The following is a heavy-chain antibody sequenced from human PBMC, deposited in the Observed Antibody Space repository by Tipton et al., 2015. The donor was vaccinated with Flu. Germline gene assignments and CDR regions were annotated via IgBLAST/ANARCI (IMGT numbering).Heavy chain of an antibody. CDR2: IYYSGST. V-gene: IGHV4-61*01. Sequence: LRLSCTVSGGSISSSSYYWSWIRQPPGKGLEWIGYIYYSGSTNYNPSLKSRVTISVDTSKNQFSLKLSSVTAADTAVYYCASIDYYGSGSYHNPFDYWGQGTLVTVSS. J-gene: IGHJ4*02. D-gene: IGHD3-10*01. CDR3: ASIDYYGSGSYHNPFDY. CDR1: GGSISSSSYY.